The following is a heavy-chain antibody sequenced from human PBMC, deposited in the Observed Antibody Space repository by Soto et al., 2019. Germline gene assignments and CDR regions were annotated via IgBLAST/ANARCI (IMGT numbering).Heavy chain of an antibody. J-gene: IGHJ6*02. D-gene: IGHD6-13*01. V-gene: IGHV3-23*01. Sequence: GGSLRLSCAASGFAFSTYAMTSVRQAPGMGLESVSVISGIAGSSYYAASVKGRFTISRDNSKNTLFLQMNGLRAEDTAVYYCAKVTKRAAAGRYEYYKYGMDVWGQGTTVTVSS. CDR2: ISGIAGSS. CDR3: AKVTKRAAAGRYEYYKYGMDV. CDR1: GFAFSTYA.